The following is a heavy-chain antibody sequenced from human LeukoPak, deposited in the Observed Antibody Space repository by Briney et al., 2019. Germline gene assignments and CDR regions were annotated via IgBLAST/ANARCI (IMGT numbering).Heavy chain of an antibody. CDR2: INHSGST. CDR1: GGSFSGYY. J-gene: IGHJ4*02. Sequence: SETLSLTCAVYGGSFSGYYWSWIRQPPGKGLEWIGEINHSGSTNYNPSLKSRVTISVDTSKNQFSLKLSSVTAEDTAVYYCAMTISGSSIFDYWGQGTLVTVSS. D-gene: IGHD1-26*01. V-gene: IGHV4-34*01. CDR3: AMTISGSSIFDY.